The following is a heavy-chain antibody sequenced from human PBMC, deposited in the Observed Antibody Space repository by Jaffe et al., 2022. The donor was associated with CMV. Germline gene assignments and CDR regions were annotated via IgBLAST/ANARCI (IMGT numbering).Heavy chain of an antibody. CDR2: ISSSSSYI. V-gene: IGHV3-21*01. Sequence: EVQLVESGGGLVKPGGSLRLSCAASGFTFSSYSMNWVRQAPGKGLEWVSSISSSSSYIYYADSVKGRFTISRDNAKNSLYLQMNSLRAEDTAVYYCARVLAAAAKYYYGMDVWGQGTTVTVSS. CDR1: GFTFSSYS. J-gene: IGHJ6*02. CDR3: ARVLAAAAKYYYGMDV. D-gene: IGHD6-13*01.